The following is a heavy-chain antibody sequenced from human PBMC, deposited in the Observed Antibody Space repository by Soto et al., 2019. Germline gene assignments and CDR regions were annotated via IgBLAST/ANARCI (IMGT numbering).Heavy chain of an antibody. J-gene: IGHJ4*02. CDR2: IYYTGST. V-gene: IGHV4-59*01. CDR1: GAAINSYY. D-gene: IGHD3-22*01. CDR3: ARVDGYFFFFDN. Sequence: SETLSLTCTVSGAAINSYYWTWIRQAPGMGLEWIGYIYYTGSTNYNPSLESRVTVSVDRSRNQFSLELRSVTAADTAVYYCARVDGYFFFFDNWGLGTQVTVSS.